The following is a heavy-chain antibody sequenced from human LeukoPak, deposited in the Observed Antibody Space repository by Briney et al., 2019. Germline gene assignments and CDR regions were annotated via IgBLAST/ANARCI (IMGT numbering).Heavy chain of an antibody. D-gene: IGHD3-10*01. Sequence: RPSETLSLTCTVSGGSISSGGYYWSWIRQPPGKGLEWIGYIYHSGSTYYNPSLKSRVTISVDRSKNQFSLKLSSVTAADTAVYYCARAPTDGSGSYYKPVDYWGQGTLVTVSS. V-gene: IGHV4-30-2*01. CDR3: ARAPTDGSGSYYKPVDY. CDR1: GGSISSGGYY. CDR2: IYHSGST. J-gene: IGHJ4*02.